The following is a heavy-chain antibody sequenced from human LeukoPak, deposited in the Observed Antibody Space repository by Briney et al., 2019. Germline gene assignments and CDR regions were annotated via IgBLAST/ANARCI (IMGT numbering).Heavy chain of an antibody. CDR1: GFTFSSYA. CDR2: ISGSGGST. J-gene: IGHJ3*02. V-gene: IGHV3-23*01. D-gene: IGHD3-10*01. CDR3: AKDLSIWFGEFPDAFDI. Sequence: GGSLRLSCAASGFTFSSYAMSWVRQAPGKGLEWVSAISGSGGSTYYADSVKGRFTIPRDNSKNTLYLQMNSLRAEDTAVYYCAKDLSIWFGEFPDAFDIWGQGTMVTVSS.